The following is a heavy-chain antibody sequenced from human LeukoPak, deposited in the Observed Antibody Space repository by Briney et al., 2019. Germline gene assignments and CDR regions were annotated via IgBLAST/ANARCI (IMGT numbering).Heavy chain of an antibody. Sequence: GGSLRLSCAASGFTFSSYGMHWVRQVPGKGLEWVAVIWYDGSNKYYADSVKGRFTISRDNSKNTLYLQMNSLRAEDTAVYYCARDYYYGMDVWGQGTTVTVSS. CDR1: GFTFSSYG. J-gene: IGHJ6*02. V-gene: IGHV3-33*01. CDR3: ARDYYYGMDV. CDR2: IWYDGSNK.